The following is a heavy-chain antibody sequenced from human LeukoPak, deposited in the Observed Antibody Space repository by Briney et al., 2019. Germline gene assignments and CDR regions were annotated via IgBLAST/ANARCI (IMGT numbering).Heavy chain of an antibody. V-gene: IGHV3-9*01. D-gene: IGHD5-18*01. CDR3: AKGGGTPLWLHLSY. CDR1: GFTFDDYA. Sequence: GGSLRLSCAASGFTFDDYAMHWVRQAPGKGLEWVSGISWNSGSIGYADSVKGRFTISRDNAKNSLYLQMNSLRAEDTALYYCAKGGGTPLWLHLSYWGQGTLVTVSS. CDR2: ISWNSGSI. J-gene: IGHJ4*02.